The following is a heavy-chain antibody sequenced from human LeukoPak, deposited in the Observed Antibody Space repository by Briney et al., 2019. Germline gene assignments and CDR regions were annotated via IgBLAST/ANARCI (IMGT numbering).Heavy chain of an antibody. CDR3: ARVGIREGYSYGHYYYGMDV. V-gene: IGHV3-53*01. CDR2: IYSGGST. CDR1: GLTVGTKS. D-gene: IGHD5-18*01. J-gene: IGHJ6*02. Sequence: PGGSLRLSCAASGLTVGTKSMSWVRKAPGKGVKWVSVIYSGGSTYYEDSVKGRLTIARDNSKNTLYLQMNSLRAEDTAVYYCARVGIREGYSYGHYYYGMDVWGQGTTVTVSS.